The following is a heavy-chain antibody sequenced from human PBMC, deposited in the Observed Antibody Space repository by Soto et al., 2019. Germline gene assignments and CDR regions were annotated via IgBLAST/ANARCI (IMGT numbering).Heavy chain of an antibody. CDR2: IIPIFGTA. J-gene: IGHJ5*02. CDR3: ARDRGPSSGYYPYWFDP. V-gene: IGHV1-69*12. Sequence: QVQLVQSGAEVKKPGSSVKVSCKASGGTFSSYAISWVRQAPGQGLEWMGEIIPIFGTANYAQKFRGRVTSTAEASTSTAYMELSSRRSEDTAVYYCARDRGPSSGYYPYWFDPWGQGTLVTVSS. D-gene: IGHD3-22*01. CDR1: GGTFSSYA.